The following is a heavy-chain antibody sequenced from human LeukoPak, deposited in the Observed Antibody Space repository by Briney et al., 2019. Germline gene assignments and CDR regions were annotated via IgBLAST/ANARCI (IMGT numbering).Heavy chain of an antibody. CDR2: IYYSGST. CDR3: ARSPTGREQGYYYYYMDV. D-gene: IGHD1-14*01. CDR1: GGSISSYY. Sequence: SETLSLTCTVSGGSISSYYWSWIRQPPGTGLEWDGYIYYSGSTNYNPSLKSRVTISVDTSKNQFSLKLSSVAAADTAVYYCARSPTGREQGYYYYYMDVWGKGTTVTVSS. J-gene: IGHJ6*03. V-gene: IGHV4-59*01.